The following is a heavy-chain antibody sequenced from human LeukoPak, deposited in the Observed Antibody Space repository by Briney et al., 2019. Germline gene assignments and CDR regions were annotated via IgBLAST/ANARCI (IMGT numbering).Heavy chain of an antibody. CDR3: ARDNARSTVTIDY. J-gene: IGHJ4*02. V-gene: IGHV3-48*01. CDR1: GFTFSSYS. D-gene: IGHD4-17*01. Sequence: GGSLRLSCAASGFTFSSYSMNWVRQAPGKGPEWVSYISSSSSTIYYADSVKGRFTISRDNAKNSLYLQMNSLRAEDTAVYYCARDNARSTVTIDYWGQGTLVTVSS. CDR2: ISSSSSTI.